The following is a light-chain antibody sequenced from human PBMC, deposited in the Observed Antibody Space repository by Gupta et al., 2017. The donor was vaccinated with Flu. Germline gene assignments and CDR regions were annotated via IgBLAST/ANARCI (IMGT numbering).Light chain of an antibody. CDR2: DAS. CDR3: QQRSNWPPRFT. Sequence: IVLTQSPATLSMSPGERATLSCRASQSVSSYVAWYQQKPGQATRLLIYDASNRATGIPARLSGSGSGTDFTLTISSLEPEDFAVYYSQQRSNWPPRFTFGPGTKVDIK. CDR1: QSVSSY. V-gene: IGKV3-11*01. J-gene: IGKJ3*01.